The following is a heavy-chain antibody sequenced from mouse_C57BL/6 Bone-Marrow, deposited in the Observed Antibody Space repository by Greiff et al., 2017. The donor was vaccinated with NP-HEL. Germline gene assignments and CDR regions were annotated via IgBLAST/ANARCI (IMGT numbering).Heavy chain of an antibody. D-gene: IGHD1-1*01. V-gene: IGHV1-19*01. CDR1: GYTFTDYY. CDR2: INPYNGGT. CDR3: ARGYYGSSLWYFDV. J-gene: IGHJ1*03. Sequence: VQLQQSGPVLVKPGASVKMSCKASGYTFTDYYMNWVKQSHGKSLEWIGVINPYNGGTSYNQKFKGKATLTVDKSSSTAYMELNSLTSEDSAVYYCARGYYGSSLWYFDVWCTGTTVTVSS.